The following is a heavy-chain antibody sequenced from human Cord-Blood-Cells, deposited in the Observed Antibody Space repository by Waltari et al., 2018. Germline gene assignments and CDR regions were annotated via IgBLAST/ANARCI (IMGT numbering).Heavy chain of an antibody. CDR3: ARARGAARDAFDI. J-gene: IGHJ3*02. CDR1: GYTFTSHY. CDR2: INPSGGST. D-gene: IGHD6-6*01. V-gene: IGHV1-46*01. Sequence: QVQLVQSGAEVKKPGASVKVSCKASGYTFTSHYTPWVRPAPGQGLEWMGIINPSGGSTSYAQKFQGRVTMTRDTSTSTVYMELSSLRSEDTAVYYCARARGAARDAFDIWGQGTMVTVSS.